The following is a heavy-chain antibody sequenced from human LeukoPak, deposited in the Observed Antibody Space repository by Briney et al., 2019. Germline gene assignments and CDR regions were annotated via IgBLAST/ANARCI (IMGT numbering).Heavy chain of an antibody. V-gene: IGHV1-18*01. CDR3: ARGIEYYYDSSGSSRDAFDI. CDR2: ISAYNGNT. D-gene: IGHD3-22*01. CDR1: GYTFTSYG. Sequence: ASVKVSCTASGYTFTSYGISWVRQAPGHGLEWMGWISAYNGNTNYAQKLQGRVTITADESTSTAYMELSSLRSEDTAVYYCARGIEYYYDSSGSSRDAFDIWGQGTMVTVSS. J-gene: IGHJ3*02.